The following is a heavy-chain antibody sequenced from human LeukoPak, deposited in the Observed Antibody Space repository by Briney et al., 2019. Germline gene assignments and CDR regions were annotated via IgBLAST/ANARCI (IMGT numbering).Heavy chain of an antibody. V-gene: IGHV3-23*01. CDR2: ISGSGGST. CDR3: AKSTYYGSGSYFDY. J-gene: IGHJ4*02. Sequence: GGSLRLSCAASGFTFSSYAMSWVRQAPGKGLEWASAISGSGGSTYYADSVKGRFTISRDNSKNTLYLQMNSLRAEDTAVYYCAKSTYYGSGSYFDYWGQGTLVTVSS. CDR1: GFTFSSYA. D-gene: IGHD3-10*01.